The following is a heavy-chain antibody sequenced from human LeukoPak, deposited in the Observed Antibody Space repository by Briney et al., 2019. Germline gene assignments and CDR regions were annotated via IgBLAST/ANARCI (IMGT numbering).Heavy chain of an antibody. CDR3: ARQDDDSSGYYYKNEYFQH. V-gene: IGHV4-39*01. J-gene: IGHJ1*01. Sequence: PSETLSLTCTVSGGSISSSSYYWGWIGRPPGKGLEWIGSIYYSGITYYNPSLKSLVTISVDTPKNQFSLKLSSVTAADTAVYYCARQDDDSSGYYYKNEYFQHWGQGTLVTVSS. CDR1: GGSISSSSYY. D-gene: IGHD3-22*01. CDR2: IYYSGIT.